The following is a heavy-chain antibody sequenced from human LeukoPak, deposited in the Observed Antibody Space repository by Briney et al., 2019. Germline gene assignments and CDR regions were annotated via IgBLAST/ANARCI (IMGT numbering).Heavy chain of an antibody. CDR2: ISSSSSYI. J-gene: IGHJ3*02. CDR1: GFTFSSYS. Sequence: PGGSLRLSCEASGFTFSSYSMNWVRQAPGKGLEWVSSISSSSSYIYYADSVKGRFTISRDNHKNLLCLQMNSLRAEATAVYYCAIHGDYFAVPLEDAFDIWGPGTMVTVSS. D-gene: IGHD4-17*01. CDR3: AIHGDYFAVPLEDAFDI. V-gene: IGHV3-21*01.